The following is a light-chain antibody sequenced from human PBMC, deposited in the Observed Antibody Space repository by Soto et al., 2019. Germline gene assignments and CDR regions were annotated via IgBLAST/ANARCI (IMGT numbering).Light chain of an antibody. CDR2: HAS. CDR3: QQYNSYS. J-gene: IGKJ1*01. V-gene: IGKV1-5*01. CDR1: QSISNC. Sequence: DIQMTQSPSTLSASIGDRVTITCRASQSISNCLAWYQQKPGTAPKVLIYHASNLQSGVPSRFSGSGSGTEFTLTISSLQPDDFATYYCQQYNSYSFGQGTKVDIK.